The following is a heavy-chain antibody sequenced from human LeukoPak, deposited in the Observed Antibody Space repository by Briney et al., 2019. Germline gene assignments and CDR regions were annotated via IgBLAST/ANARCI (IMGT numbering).Heavy chain of an antibody. CDR3: AKSRSAVAVAGSNY. CDR1: GFTSNNYG. V-gene: IGHV3-23*01. J-gene: IGHJ4*02. CDR2: ISGSGDNT. D-gene: IGHD6-19*01. Sequence: PGGSLRLSCASSGFTSNNYGMSWVRLAPGKGLEWVSGISGSGDNTYYADSVKGRFTISRDSSRDTLYLQMNSLRAEDTAVYYCAKSRSAVAVAGSNYWGQGTLVTVSS.